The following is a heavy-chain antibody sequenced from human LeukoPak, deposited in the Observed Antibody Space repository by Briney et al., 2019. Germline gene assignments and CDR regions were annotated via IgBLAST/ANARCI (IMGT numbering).Heavy chain of an antibody. Sequence: ASVKVSCKASGYTFTGYYMHWVRQAPGQGLEWMGWINPNSGGTNYAQKFQGRVTMTRDKSTSTAYLQWTSLTASDTAMYYCAIGLSGGDWGDVFDIWGQGTMVTVSS. J-gene: IGHJ3*02. D-gene: IGHD3/OR15-3a*01. CDR1: GYTFTGYY. V-gene: IGHV1-2*02. CDR2: INPNSGGT. CDR3: AIGLSGGDWGDVFDI.